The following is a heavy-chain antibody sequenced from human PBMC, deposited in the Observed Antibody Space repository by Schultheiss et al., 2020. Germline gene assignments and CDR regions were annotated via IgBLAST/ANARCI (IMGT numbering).Heavy chain of an antibody. CDR3: ARHRPFTNGYSNYDSGVDV. CDR2: ISYSGSAI. CDR1: GFTFSISS. D-gene: IGHD4-11*01. Sequence: WGSLRLSCTASGFTFSISSMSWVRQAPGKGLEWVSYISYSGSAIYYSDSVKGRFTISRDNARDSLFLQMNSLRAEDTAIYYCARHRPFTNGYSNYDSGVDVWGQGTTVTVS. V-gene: IGHV3-48*04. J-gene: IGHJ6*02.